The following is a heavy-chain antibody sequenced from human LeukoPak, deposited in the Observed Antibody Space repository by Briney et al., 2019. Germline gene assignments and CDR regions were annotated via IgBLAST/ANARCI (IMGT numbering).Heavy chain of an antibody. V-gene: IGHV3-53*01. CDR2: IYSGGST. J-gene: IGHJ5*02. CDR3: AREEYSSGWFDP. Sequence: GGSLRLSCAASGFTVSSNYMSWVRQAPGKGLEWVSVIYSGGSTYYADSVKGRFTISRDNSKNTLHLQMNSLRAEDTAVYYCAREEYSSGWFDPWGQGTLVTVSS. D-gene: IGHD6-19*01. CDR1: GFTVSSNY.